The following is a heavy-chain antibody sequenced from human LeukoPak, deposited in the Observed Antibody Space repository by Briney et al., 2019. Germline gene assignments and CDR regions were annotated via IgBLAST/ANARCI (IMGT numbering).Heavy chain of an antibody. CDR1: GGSISSYY. V-gene: IGHV4-4*07. D-gene: IGHD6-19*01. J-gene: IGHJ3*02. Sequence: PSETLSLTCTVSGGSISSYYWSWIRQPAGKGLEWIGRIYTSGGTNYNPSLKSRVTMSVDTSKNQFSLRLSSVTAADTAVYYCARTRGGWRLDAFDIWGQGTMVTVSS. CDR3: ARTRGGWRLDAFDI. CDR2: IYTSGGT.